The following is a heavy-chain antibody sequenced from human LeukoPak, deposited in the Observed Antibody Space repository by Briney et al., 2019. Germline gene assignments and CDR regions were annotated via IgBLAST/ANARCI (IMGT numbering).Heavy chain of an antibody. J-gene: IGHJ4*02. CDR2: IIPIFGTA. CDR1: GGTFSSYA. Sequence: GASVKVSCKASGGTFSSYAISWVRQAPGQGLEWMGGIIPIFGTANYAQKFQGRVTITTDESTSTAYMELRSLRSDDTAVYYCARDIDLGYCSSTSCYTGPPTDYWGQGTLVTVSS. V-gene: IGHV1-69*05. D-gene: IGHD2-2*02. CDR3: ARDIDLGYCSSTSCYTGPPTDY.